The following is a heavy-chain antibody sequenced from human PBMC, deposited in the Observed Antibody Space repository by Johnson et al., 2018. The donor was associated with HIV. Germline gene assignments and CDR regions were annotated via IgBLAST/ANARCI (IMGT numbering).Heavy chain of an antibody. J-gene: IGHJ3*02. CDR3: ARATLYYDILTGYQPDAFDI. CDR2: ISGSGGST. D-gene: IGHD3-9*01. CDR1: GFTFSSYA. Sequence: MLLVESGGGLVQPGGSLRLSCAASGFTFSSYAMSWVRQAPGKGLEWVSAISGSGGSTYYADSVKGRFTISRDNSKNTLYLQMNSLRAEDTAVYYCARATLYYDILTGYQPDAFDIWGQGTMVTVSS. V-gene: IGHV3-23*04.